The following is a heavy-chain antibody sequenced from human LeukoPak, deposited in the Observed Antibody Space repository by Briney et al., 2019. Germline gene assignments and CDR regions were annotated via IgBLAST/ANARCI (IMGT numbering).Heavy chain of an antibody. CDR2: INSDGSST. D-gene: IGHD3-22*01. CDR1: GFSFSSYW. J-gene: IGHJ4*02. V-gene: IGHV3-74*01. CDR3: ASYHDSSDYLFDY. Sequence: GGSLRLSCAASGFSFSSYWMHWVRQAPGQGLVWVSRINSDGSSTSYADSVKGRFTISRDNAKNTLYLQMNSLRAEYTAAYYCASYHDSSDYLFDYWGQGTLVTVSS.